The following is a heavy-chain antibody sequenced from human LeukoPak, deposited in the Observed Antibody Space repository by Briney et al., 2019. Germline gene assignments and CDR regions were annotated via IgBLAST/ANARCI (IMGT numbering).Heavy chain of an antibody. D-gene: IGHD3-10*01. CDR2: IYYSGTT. CDR1: GGSISSYY. V-gene: IGHV4-59*12. J-gene: IGHJ4*02. Sequence: PSETLSLTCTVSGGSISSYYWSRIRQPPGKGLEWIGYIYYSGTTNYNPSLKSRLTISVDTSKNQFSLKLSSVTAADTAVYYCARTQVDYYYGSGSNFDYWGQGTLVTVSS. CDR3: ARTQVDYYYGSGSNFDY.